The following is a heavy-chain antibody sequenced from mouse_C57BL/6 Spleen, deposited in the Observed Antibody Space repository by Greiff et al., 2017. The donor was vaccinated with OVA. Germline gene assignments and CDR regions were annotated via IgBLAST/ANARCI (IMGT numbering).Heavy chain of an antibody. D-gene: IGHD2-3*01. J-gene: IGHJ4*01. CDR2: INYDGSST. Sequence: EVKLVESEGGLVQPGSSMKLSCTASGFTFSDYYMAWVRQVPEKGLEWVANINYDGSSTYYLDSLKSRFIISRDNAKNILYLQMSSLKSEDTATYYCARGVYDGYFYYYAMDYWGQGTSVTVSS. CDR3: ARGVYDGYFYYYAMDY. V-gene: IGHV5-16*01. CDR1: GFTFSDYY.